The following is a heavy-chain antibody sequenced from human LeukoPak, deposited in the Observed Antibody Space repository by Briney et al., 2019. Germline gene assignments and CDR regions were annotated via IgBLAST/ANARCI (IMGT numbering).Heavy chain of an antibody. Sequence: GGSLGLSCAASGFTFTNYAMHWVRQAPGKGLEWVAVVSDDGNNKYDADFVKGRFTISRDNSKNTLYLQMNSLRGEDTAVYYCARGQLLLEGYFYYMDVWGKGTTVTVSS. CDR2: VSDDGNNK. CDR3: ARGQLLLEGYFYYMDV. V-gene: IGHV3-30*01. D-gene: IGHD2-2*01. J-gene: IGHJ6*03. CDR1: GFTFTNYA.